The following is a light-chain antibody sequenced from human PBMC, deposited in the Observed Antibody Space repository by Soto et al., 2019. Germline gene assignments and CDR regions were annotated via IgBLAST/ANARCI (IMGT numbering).Light chain of an antibody. CDR1: QSINNY. Sequence: DIQMTQSPSSLSASVGDRVTITCRASQSINNYLSWYQQKPGKAPNLLIFGASTLQSGVPSRFSGSGSGTDFTLAISSLQPEDFATYYCQQYNSWWTFGQGTK. CDR3: QQYNSWWT. J-gene: IGKJ1*01. V-gene: IGKV1-39*01. CDR2: GAS.